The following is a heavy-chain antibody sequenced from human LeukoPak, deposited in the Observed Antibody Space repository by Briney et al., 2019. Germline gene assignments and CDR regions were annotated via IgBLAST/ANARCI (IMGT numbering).Heavy chain of an antibody. J-gene: IGHJ4*02. CDR2: ISTDGSST. Sequence: GGSLRLSCAASGFTFSSYWMHWVRQAPGKGLVWVTRISTDGSSTNYADSVKGRFTISRDNAKNTLHLQMNGLRAEDTAVYYCTGSIDYWGQGTLVTVSS. V-gene: IGHV3-74*01. D-gene: IGHD6-6*01. CDR3: TGSIDY. CDR1: GFTFSSYW.